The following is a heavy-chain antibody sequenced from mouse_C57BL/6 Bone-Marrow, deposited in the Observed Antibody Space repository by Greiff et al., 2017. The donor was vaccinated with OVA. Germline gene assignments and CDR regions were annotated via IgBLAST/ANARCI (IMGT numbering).Heavy chain of an antibody. D-gene: IGHD1-1*01. CDR3: ARGLLRIY. Sequence: QVQLQQPGAELVMPGASVKLSCKASGYTFTSYWMHWVKQRPGQGLEWIGEIDPSDSYTNYNQKFKGKSTLTVDKSSRTAYMQLSSLTSEDAAVYYCARGLLRIYWGQGTTLTVSS. CDR2: IDPSDSYT. V-gene: IGHV1-69*01. J-gene: IGHJ2*01. CDR1: GYTFTSYW.